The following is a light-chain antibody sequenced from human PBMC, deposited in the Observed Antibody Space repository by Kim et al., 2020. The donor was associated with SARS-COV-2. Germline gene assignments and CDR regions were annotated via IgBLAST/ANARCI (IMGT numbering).Light chain of an antibody. CDR3: QAWDSSTEV. Sequence: VSRRQTASLTCSGEKLGDKYACWYQQKPGEAPVVVIYQESKVASGGPEQFSGSNSRNTATLTISGTRAMDEADYYRQAWDSSTEVFGGG. J-gene: IGLJ2*01. CDR1: KLGDKY. CDR2: QES. V-gene: IGLV3-1*01.